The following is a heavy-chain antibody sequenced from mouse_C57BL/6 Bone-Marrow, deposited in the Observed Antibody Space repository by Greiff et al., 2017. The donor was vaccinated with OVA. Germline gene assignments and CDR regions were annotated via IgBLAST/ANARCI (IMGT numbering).Heavy chain of an antibody. V-gene: IGHV14-4*01. J-gene: IGHJ3*01. CDR3: TRDYQSWFAY. D-gene: IGHD2-4*01. Sequence: EVQLQESGAELVRPGASVKLSCTASGFNIKDDYMHWVKQRPEQGLEWIGWIDPENGDTEYASKFQGKATITADTSSNTAYLQLSSLTSEDTAVYYCTRDYQSWFAYWGQGTLVTVSA. CDR1: GFNIKDDY. CDR2: IDPENGDT.